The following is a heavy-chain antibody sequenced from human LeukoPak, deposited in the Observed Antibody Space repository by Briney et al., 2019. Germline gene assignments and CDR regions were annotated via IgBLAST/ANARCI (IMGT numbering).Heavy chain of an antibody. D-gene: IGHD3-3*02. Sequence: GGSLRLSCAASGFTFSSYAMHWVRQAPGKGLEWVAVISYDGSNKYYADSVKGRFTISRDNSKNTLYLQMNSLRAGDTAVYYCASLSRKDFDYWGQGTLVTVSS. CDR2: ISYDGSNK. CDR3: ASLSRKDFDY. J-gene: IGHJ4*02. V-gene: IGHV3-30-3*01. CDR1: GFTFSSYA.